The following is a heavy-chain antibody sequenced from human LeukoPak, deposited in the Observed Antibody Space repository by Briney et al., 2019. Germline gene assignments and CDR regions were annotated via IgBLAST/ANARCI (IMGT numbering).Heavy chain of an antibody. Sequence: GGSLRLSCAASGFTFSSYAMSWVRQAPGKGLEWVSAISGRGGSTYYADSVKGRFTISRDNSKNTLYLQMNSLRAEDTAVYYCAKVPVDYGGNFEWFDPWGQGTLVTVSS. V-gene: IGHV3-23*01. CDR1: GFTFSSYA. D-gene: IGHD4-23*01. CDR2: ISGRGGST. CDR3: AKVPVDYGGNFEWFDP. J-gene: IGHJ5*02.